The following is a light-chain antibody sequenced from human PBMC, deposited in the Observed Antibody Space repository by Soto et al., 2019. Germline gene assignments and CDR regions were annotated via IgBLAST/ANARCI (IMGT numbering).Light chain of an antibody. Sequence: EIVLTQSPGTLSLSPGERVTLYCKASQRVSNSYLAWYQQRPGQAPRLLIYGAFSRATDAPDRFSGSESGTEFTLTIDRLAPEDSAVYFCQQYATSPRTFGQGTKVEGK. J-gene: IGKJ1*01. CDR3: QQYATSPRT. CDR2: GAF. CDR1: QRVSNSY. V-gene: IGKV3-20*01.